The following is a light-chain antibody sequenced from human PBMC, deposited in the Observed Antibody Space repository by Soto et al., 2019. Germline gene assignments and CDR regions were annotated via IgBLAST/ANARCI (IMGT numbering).Light chain of an antibody. J-gene: IGKJ5*01. CDR3: QQYNNWPPIT. CDR2: GVY. Sequence: IVLTQSPASLSLSPGETATLCCKAIEPIKTFCFGWYQHKPGQSPRLLINGVYTRATGIPARFSGSGSGTEFTLTISSLQSEDFAVYYCQQYNNWPPITFGQGTRLEI. CDR1: EPIKTFC. V-gene: IGKV3D-15*01.